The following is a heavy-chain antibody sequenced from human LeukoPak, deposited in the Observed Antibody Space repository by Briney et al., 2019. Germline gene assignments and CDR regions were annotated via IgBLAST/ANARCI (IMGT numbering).Heavy chain of an antibody. CDR2: INAGNGNT. Sequence: ASVKVSCKASGYTFSSYVMHWVRQAPGQSLEWMGWINAGNGNTEYAQKFQGRVTITRDTSASTAYMELRSLRSDDTAVYYCARGGLRTVTTGCDYWGQGTLVTVSS. D-gene: IGHD4-17*01. CDR3: ARGGLRTVTTGCDY. V-gene: IGHV1-3*01. CDR1: GYTFSSYV. J-gene: IGHJ4*02.